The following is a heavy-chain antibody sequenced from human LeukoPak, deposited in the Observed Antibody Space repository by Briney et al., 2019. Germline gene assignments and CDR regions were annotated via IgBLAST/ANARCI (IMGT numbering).Heavy chain of an antibody. CDR2: ISGGGGST. J-gene: IGHJ6*02. CDR3: AKESKSNYYQYYGMDV. V-gene: IGHV3-23*01. Sequence: GGSLRLSCAASGFTFTSYSMNWVRQAPGKGLEWVSTISGGGGSTYYADSVKGRFTISRDNSKNTLYLQVNSLRAEDTAVYYCAKESKSNYYQYYGMDVWGQGTTVTVSS. CDR1: GFTFTSYS.